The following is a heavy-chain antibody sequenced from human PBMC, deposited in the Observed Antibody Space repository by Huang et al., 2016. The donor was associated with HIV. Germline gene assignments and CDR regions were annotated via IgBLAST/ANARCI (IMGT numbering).Heavy chain of an antibody. CDR1: GGSISSNSYF. Sequence: QLQLQESGPGLVKPSETLSLTCTVSGGSISSNSYFWGWIRQPPGKGLEWIGSIYYGGGIYYDPSLKSRATISADMSKNQFSLRLSSVTAADTAVYYCARHKTPGGFPYYFDYWGQGILVTVSS. CDR2: IYYGGGI. V-gene: IGHV4-39*01. CDR3: ARHKTPGGFPYYFDY. D-gene: IGHD3-16*01. J-gene: IGHJ4*02.